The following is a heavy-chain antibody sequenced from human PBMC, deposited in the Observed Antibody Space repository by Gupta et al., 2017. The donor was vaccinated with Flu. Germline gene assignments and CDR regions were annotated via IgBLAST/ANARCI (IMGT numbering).Heavy chain of an antibody. V-gene: IGHV1-69*02. D-gene: IGHD2-15*01. CDR3: ARGSRGEVAVGFDY. CDR2: IIPILGIA. Sequence: QVQLVQSGAEVKKPGSSVKVSCKASGGTFSSCTISWVRQAPGQGLEWMGRIIPILGIANYAQKFQGRVTITADKSTSTAYMELSSLRSEDTAVYYCARGSRGEVAVGFDYWGQGTLVTVSS. J-gene: IGHJ4*02. CDR1: GGTFSSCT.